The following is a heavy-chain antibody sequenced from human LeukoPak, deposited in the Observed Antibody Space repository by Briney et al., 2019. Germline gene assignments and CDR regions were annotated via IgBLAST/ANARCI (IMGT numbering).Heavy chain of an antibody. J-gene: IGHJ6*02. CDR2: ISAYNGNT. D-gene: IGHD5-18*01. Sequence: ASVKVSCKASGGTFSSYAISWVRQAPGQGLEWMGWISAYNGNTNYAQKLQGRVTMTTDTSTSTAYMELRSLRSDDTAVYYCARDFRVLRYSYGPTSNYGMDVWGQGTTVTVTS. CDR1: GGTFSSYA. CDR3: ARDFRVLRYSYGPTSNYGMDV. V-gene: IGHV1-18*01.